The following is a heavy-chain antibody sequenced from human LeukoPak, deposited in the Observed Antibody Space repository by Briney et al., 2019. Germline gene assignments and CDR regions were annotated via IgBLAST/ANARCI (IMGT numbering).Heavy chain of an antibody. D-gene: IGHD3-9*01. V-gene: IGHV3-7*03. Sequence: GGSLRLSCAASGFTFSSYWMGWVRQAPGKGLEWVANIKQDGSEKYYVDSVKGRFTISRVNAKNSLYLQMNSLRAEDTAVYYCARDLTNLDILTGYYSYYFDYWGQGTLVTVSS. CDR1: GFTFSSYW. CDR2: IKQDGSEK. CDR3: ARDLTNLDILTGYYSYYFDY. J-gene: IGHJ4*02.